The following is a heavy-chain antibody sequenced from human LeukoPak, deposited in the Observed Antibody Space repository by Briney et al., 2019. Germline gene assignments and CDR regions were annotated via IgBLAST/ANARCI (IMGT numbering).Heavy chain of an antibody. Sequence: GGSLRLSCAASGFTFDDYAMHWVRQAPGKGLEWVSGISWNSGSIGYADSVKGRFTVSRDNAKNSLYLQMNSLRAEDTALYYCATLASNWNYSPSAFDIWGQGTMVTVSS. CDR1: GFTFDDYA. D-gene: IGHD1-7*01. CDR3: ATLASNWNYSPSAFDI. CDR2: ISWNSGSI. V-gene: IGHV3-9*01. J-gene: IGHJ3*02.